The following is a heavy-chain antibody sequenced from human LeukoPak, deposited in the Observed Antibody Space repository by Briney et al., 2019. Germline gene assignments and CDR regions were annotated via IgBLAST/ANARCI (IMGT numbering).Heavy chain of an antibody. D-gene: IGHD6-13*01. J-gene: IGHJ5*02. Sequence: GGSLRLSCAASGFTFSGYSMNWVRQAPGKGLEWVSSIRSSSSYIYYVDSVKGRFTISRDDAKNSLYLQMNSLTAEDTAVYYCARGWQQLAVHNWFDPWGQGTLVTVSS. CDR3: ARGWQQLAVHNWFDP. V-gene: IGHV3-21*01. CDR1: GFTFSGYS. CDR2: IRSSSSYI.